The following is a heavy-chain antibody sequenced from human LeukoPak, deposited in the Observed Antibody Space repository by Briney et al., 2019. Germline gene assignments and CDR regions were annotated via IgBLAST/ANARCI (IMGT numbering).Heavy chain of an antibody. J-gene: IGHJ6*02. CDR3: AREVSSSGYDIYYYYYGMDV. D-gene: IGHD5-12*01. Sequence: GGSLRLSCAASGFTFSSYEMNWVRQAPGKGLEWVSYISSSGSTIYYADSVKGRFTISRDNAKNSLYLQMNSLRAEDTAVYYCAREVSSSGYDIYYYYYGMDVWGQRTIVTVSS. CDR1: GFTFSSYE. V-gene: IGHV3-48*03. CDR2: ISSSGSTI.